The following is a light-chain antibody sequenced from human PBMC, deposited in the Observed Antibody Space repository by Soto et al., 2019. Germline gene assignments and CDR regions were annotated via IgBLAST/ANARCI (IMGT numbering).Light chain of an antibody. CDR1: QSVSSN. J-gene: IGKJ4*01. Sequence: EIVMTHSPATLSVSPVERATLSCRSSQSVSSNLAWYQQKPGQAPRLLIYGASTRATGIPARFSGSGSGTEFTLTISSLQSEDFAVYYCQQYNNWPLTFGGGTKV. CDR2: GAS. CDR3: QQYNNWPLT. V-gene: IGKV3-15*01.